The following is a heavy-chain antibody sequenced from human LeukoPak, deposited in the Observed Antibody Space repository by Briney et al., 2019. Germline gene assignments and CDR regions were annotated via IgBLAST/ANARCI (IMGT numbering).Heavy chain of an antibody. CDR2: ISYDGSSK. D-gene: IGHD5-18*01. Sequence: PGRSLRLSCAASGFTFSSYGMHWVRQAPGKGLEWVAVISYDGSSKYYADSVKGRFTISRDNSKNTLYLQMNSLRAEDTAVYYCAKAPANYVDTAMGTFDYWGQGTLVTVSS. CDR1: GFTFSSYG. V-gene: IGHV3-30*18. CDR3: AKAPANYVDTAMGTFDY. J-gene: IGHJ4*02.